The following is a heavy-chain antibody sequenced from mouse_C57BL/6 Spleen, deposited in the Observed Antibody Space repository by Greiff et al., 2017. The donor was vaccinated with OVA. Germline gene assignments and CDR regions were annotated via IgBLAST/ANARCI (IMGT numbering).Heavy chain of an antibody. V-gene: IGHV1-82*01. CDR1: GYAFRSYW. D-gene: IGHD1-1*01. J-gene: IGHJ3*01. CDR3: ARDYGSSYAFAC. Sequence: QVQLQQSGPELAKPGASVKLSCKASGYAFRSYWMNWVKQRPGQGLEWIGRIYPGDGDTNYNEKFKGKATLTADKSSSTADMQLSSLTSEDSAVYFCARDYGSSYAFACWGKGTLVTVSA. CDR2: IYPGDGDT.